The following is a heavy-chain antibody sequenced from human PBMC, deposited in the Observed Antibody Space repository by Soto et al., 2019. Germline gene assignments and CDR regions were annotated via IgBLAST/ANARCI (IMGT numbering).Heavy chain of an antibody. J-gene: IGHJ6*02. CDR3: ARDREVYYDSSGYYPDPIYYYYGMDV. D-gene: IGHD3-22*01. Sequence: GGSLRLSCAASGFTFSSYWMSWVRQAPGKGLEWVANIKQDGSEKYYVDSEKGRFTISRDNAKNSLYLQMNSLRAEDTAVYYCARDREVYYDSSGYYPDPIYYYYGMDVWGQGTTVTVSS. CDR1: GFTFSSYW. V-gene: IGHV3-7*05. CDR2: IKQDGSEK.